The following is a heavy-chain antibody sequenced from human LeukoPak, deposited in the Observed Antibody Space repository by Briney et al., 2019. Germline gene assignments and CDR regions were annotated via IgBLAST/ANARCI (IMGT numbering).Heavy chain of an antibody. J-gene: IGHJ4*02. Sequence: SETLSLTCTVSGGSISSGSYYWSWIRQPAGTGLEWIGRIYTSGSTNYNPSLKSRVTISVDTSKNQFSLKLSSVTAADTAVYYCARALVVVPAAKSGSKDEGAKYYFDYWGQGTLVTVSS. CDR2: IYTSGST. D-gene: IGHD2-2*01. V-gene: IGHV4-61*02. CDR1: GGSISSGSYY. CDR3: ARALVVVPAAKSGSKDEGAKYYFDY.